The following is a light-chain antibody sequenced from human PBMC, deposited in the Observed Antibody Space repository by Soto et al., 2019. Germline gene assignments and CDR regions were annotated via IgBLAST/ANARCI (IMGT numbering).Light chain of an antibody. V-gene: IGKV1-5*03. CDR2: QAS. J-gene: IGKJ1*01. Sequence: DIQMTQSPSTLSASVGDIITITCRASQSISNWLAWYQQKPGKAPRLLIHQASSLENGVPSRFSGSRSGTEFTLTISGLQPDDFATYYCQQYNSYSRTFGQGTKVEI. CDR3: QQYNSYSRT. CDR1: QSISNW.